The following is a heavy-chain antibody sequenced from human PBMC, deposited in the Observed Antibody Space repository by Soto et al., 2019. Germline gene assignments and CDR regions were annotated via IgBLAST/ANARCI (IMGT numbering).Heavy chain of an antibody. V-gene: IGHV4-59*08. D-gene: IGHD6-13*01. Sequence: QVQLQESGPGLVKPSETLSLTCTVSGGSISSYYWSWIRQPPGKGLEWIGYIYYSGSTNYNPSLKSRVTISIDTSKNQFSLKLSSVIAADKAVYYCARQSGSSSRNHYYYYGLDVWGQGTMVTVSS. CDR2: IYYSGST. CDR1: GGSISSYY. J-gene: IGHJ6*02. CDR3: ARQSGSSSRNHYYYYGLDV.